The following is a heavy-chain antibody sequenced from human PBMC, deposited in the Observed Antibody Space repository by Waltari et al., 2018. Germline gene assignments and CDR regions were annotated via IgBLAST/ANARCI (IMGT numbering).Heavy chain of an antibody. CDR1: GYSISSGYY. J-gene: IGHJ4*02. CDR3: ASFDFWSGRAFDY. V-gene: IGHV4-38-2*01. D-gene: IGHD3-3*01. Sequence: QVQLQESGPGLVKHSETLSLTCAVSGYSISSGYYWGWIRQPPGKGLEWIGSIYHSGSTYYNPSLKSRVTISVDTSKNQFSLKLSSVTAADTAVYYCASFDFWSGRAFDYWGQGTLVTVSS. CDR2: IYHSGST.